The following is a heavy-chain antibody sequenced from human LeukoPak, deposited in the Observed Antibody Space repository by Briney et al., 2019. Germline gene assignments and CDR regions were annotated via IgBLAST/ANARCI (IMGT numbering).Heavy chain of an antibody. CDR2: INHSGST. Sequence: SETLSLTCAVYGGSFSGYYWSWIRQPPGKGLEWIGEINHSGSTNYNPSLKSRVTISVDTSKNQFSLKLSSVTAADTAVYYCSYSSSSDSLDYWGQGTLVTVSS. CDR3: SYSSSSDSLDY. V-gene: IGHV4-34*01. J-gene: IGHJ4*02. D-gene: IGHD6-6*01. CDR1: GGSFSGYY.